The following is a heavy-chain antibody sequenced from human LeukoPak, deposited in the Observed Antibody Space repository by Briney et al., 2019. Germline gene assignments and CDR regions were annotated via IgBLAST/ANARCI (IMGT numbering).Heavy chain of an antibody. CDR1: GFIFSNSY. D-gene: IGHD5-18*01. J-gene: IGHJ4*02. CDR2: LWPDGSDI. Sequence: GGSLRLSCAASGFIFSNSYMSWVRQAPTKGLEWVATLWPDGSDIYYLDSVKGRFTISRDNSKNTLYLQMNSLRAEDTAVYYCAKVGGAAYSYGYFDYWGQGTLVTVSS. V-gene: IGHV3-7*01. CDR3: AKVGGAAYSYGYFDY.